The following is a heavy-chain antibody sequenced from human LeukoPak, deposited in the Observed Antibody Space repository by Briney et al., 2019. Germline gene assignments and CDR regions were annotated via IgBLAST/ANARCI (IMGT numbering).Heavy chain of an antibody. V-gene: IGHV4-59*08. J-gene: IGHJ4*02. CDR1: GGSIVSHY. Sequence: PSETLSLTCTVSGGSIVSHYWSWIRQPPGKGLEWLGDIYYSGSTNYNPSLKSRVTISVDTSKNQFSLKLTSVTAADTAVYYCARAMITFGGVIGDWGQGTLVTVSS. D-gene: IGHD3-16*02. CDR3: ARAMITFGGVIGD. CDR2: IYYSGST.